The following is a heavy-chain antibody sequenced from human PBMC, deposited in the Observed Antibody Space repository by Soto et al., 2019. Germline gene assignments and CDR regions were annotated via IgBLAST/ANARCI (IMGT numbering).Heavy chain of an antibody. CDR2: INAGNGNT. CDR3: ARSAKKPWLPYL. CDR1: GFSFIDYS. D-gene: IGHD5-12*01. J-gene: IGHJ1*01. V-gene: IGHV1-3*01. Sequence: ASVKVSCKASGFSFIDYSILWVRQAPGQSLEWLGWINAGNGNTKYSHKFQDRVTITSDTSATTTYMELRSLRSEDTAVFYCARSAKKPWLPYLWGQGTMVTVSS.